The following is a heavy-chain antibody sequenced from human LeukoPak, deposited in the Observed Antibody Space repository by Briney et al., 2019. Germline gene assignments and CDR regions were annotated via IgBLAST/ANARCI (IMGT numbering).Heavy chain of an antibody. CDR2: INHSGST. CDR1: GGSFSGYY. Sequence: PSETLSLTCAVYGGSFSGYYWSWIRQPPGKGLEWIGEINHSGSTNYNPSLKSRVTISVDTSKNQFSLKLSSVTAADTAVYYCARDYMESFDYWGQGTLVTVSS. J-gene: IGHJ4*02. D-gene: IGHD3-10*01. CDR3: ARDYMESFDY. V-gene: IGHV4-34*01.